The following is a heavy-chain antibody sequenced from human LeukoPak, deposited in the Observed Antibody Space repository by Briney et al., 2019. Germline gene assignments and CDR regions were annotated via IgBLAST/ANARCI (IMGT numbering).Heavy chain of an antibody. V-gene: IGHV3-30*18. CDR3: AKFLTPVGRGVYDIFPADFDY. J-gene: IGHJ4*02. CDR2: ISYDGSNK. D-gene: IGHD3-9*01. Sequence: GGSLRLSCEASGFTFSSYGMNWVRQTPGKGLEWVAVISYDGSNKYYAESVKGRFTISRDNSKNTLYLQMNSLRAEDTAVYYCAKFLTPVGRGVYDIFPADFDYWGQGTLVTVSS. CDR1: GFTFSSYG.